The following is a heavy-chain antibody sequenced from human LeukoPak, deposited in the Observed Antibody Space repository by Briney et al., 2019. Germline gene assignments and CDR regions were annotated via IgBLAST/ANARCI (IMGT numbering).Heavy chain of an antibody. CDR1: GGSISSFY. D-gene: IGHD1-26*01. CDR2: IYTSGST. J-gene: IGHJ6*03. V-gene: IGHV4-4*07. CDR3: ARDFTDSGSSLVYYYYYYMDV. Sequence: SETLSLTCTVSGGSISSFYWSWIRQPAGKGLEWIGRIYTSGSTNYNPSLKSRVTMSVDTSKNQFSLKLSSVTAADTAVYYCARDFTDSGSSLVYYYYYYMDVWGKGTTVTVSS.